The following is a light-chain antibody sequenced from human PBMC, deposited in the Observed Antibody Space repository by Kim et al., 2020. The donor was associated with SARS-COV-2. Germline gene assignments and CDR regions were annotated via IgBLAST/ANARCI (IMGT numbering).Light chain of an antibody. CDR2: RNN. CDR1: SSNNGNNY. J-gene: IGLJ3*02. CDR3: AAWEDSLTSGM. Sequence: GQRVNISCSGSSSNNGNNYVYWCKQIPVTATKLLIYRNNQRPSGVPDRCSGSKSGTSASLAISGLRSEEEADYYCAAWEDSLTSGMFGGGPKL. V-gene: IGLV1-47*01.